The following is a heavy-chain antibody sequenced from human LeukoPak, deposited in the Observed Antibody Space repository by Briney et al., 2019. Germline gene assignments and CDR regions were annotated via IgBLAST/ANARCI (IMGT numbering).Heavy chain of an antibody. CDR3: ARGRVYYDGSGYKTAEYFQH. CDR1: GFTVSSKY. D-gene: IGHD3-22*01. J-gene: IGHJ1*01. V-gene: IGHV3-53*01. CDR2: IYSGGST. Sequence: GGSLRLSCAASGFTVSSKYMSWVRQAPGKGLEWVSVIYSGGSTYYADSVKGRFTISRDNSKNTLYLQMNSLKAEDTTVYYCARGRVYYDGSGYKTAEYFQHWGQGTLVTVSS.